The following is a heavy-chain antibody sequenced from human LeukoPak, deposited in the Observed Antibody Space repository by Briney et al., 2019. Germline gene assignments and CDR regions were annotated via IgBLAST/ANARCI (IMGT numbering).Heavy chain of an antibody. V-gene: IGHV4-59*11. J-gene: IGHJ5*02. CDR2: IYYSGST. Sequence: SETLSLTCTVSGGSISSHYWSWIRQPPGKGLEWIGYIYYSGSTNYNPSLKSRVTITVDTSKNQFSLKLSSVTAADTAVYYCAREAGGSYSSGWFDPWGQGTLVTVSS. CDR3: AREAGGSYSSGWFDP. CDR1: GGSISSHY. D-gene: IGHD1-26*01.